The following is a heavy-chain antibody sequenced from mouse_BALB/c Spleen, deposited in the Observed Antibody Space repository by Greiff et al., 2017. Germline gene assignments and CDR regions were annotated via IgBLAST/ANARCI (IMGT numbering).Heavy chain of an antibody. CDR3: ARSGDVRDYAMDY. D-gene: IGHD3-3*01. V-gene: IGHV1-4*02. CDR2: INPSSGYT. CDR1: GYTFTSYT. Sequence: QVQLQQSAAELARPGASVKMSCKASGYTFTSYTMHWVKQRPGQGLEWIGYINPSSGYTEYNQKFKDKTTLTADKSSSTAYMQLSSLTSEDSAVYYCARSGDVRDYAMDYWGQGTSVTVSS. J-gene: IGHJ4*01.